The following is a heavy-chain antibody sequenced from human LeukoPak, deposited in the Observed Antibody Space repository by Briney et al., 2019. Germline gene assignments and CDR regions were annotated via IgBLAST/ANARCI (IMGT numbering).Heavy chain of an antibody. J-gene: IGHJ5*02. CDR2: IYYSGST. V-gene: IGHV4-30-4*08. Sequence: LRLSCAASGFTFSSYAMSWVRQAPGKGLEWIGYIYYSGSTYYNPSLKSRVTISVDTSKNQFSLKLSSVTAADTAVYYCARARRQQLVPHNWFDPWGQGTLVTVSS. CDR1: GFTFSSYA. D-gene: IGHD6-13*01. CDR3: ARARRQQLVPHNWFDP.